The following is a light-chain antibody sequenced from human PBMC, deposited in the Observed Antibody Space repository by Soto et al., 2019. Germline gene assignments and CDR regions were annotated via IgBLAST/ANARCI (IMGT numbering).Light chain of an antibody. CDR1: QTIRSNY. V-gene: IGKV3-20*01. Sequence: ETVLTQSPGTLSLSPGARATLSCRARQTIRSNYFAWYRQTPGQAPRLLIYGASNRATGIADRFSGSGSGTDFTLIISRLEHEDFALYYCQQYGSSPWTFGQGTKVEIK. CDR3: QQYGSSPWT. CDR2: GAS. J-gene: IGKJ1*01.